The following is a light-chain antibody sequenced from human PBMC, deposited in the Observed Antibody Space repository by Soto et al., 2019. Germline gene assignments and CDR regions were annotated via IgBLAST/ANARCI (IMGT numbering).Light chain of an antibody. CDR2: DVS. CDR1: SSDVGGYNY. Sequence: QSALTQPRSVSGSPGQSVTISCTGTSSDVGGYNYVSWYQQHPGKAPKLMIYDVSKRPSGVPDRFSGSKSGNTASLTISGLKAEDEADYYCCSYACSYTHVVFGGGTKLTVL. J-gene: IGLJ2*01. V-gene: IGLV2-11*01. CDR3: CSYACSYTHVV.